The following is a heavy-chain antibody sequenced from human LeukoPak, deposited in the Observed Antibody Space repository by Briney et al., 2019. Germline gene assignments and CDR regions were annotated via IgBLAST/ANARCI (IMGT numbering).Heavy chain of an antibody. D-gene: IGHD3-22*01. CDR2: ISGSGGST. V-gene: IGHV3-23*01. Sequence: PGGSLRLSRAASGFTFSSYAMSWVRQAPGKGLEWVSAISGSGGSTYYADSVKGRFTISRDNSKNTLYLQMNSLRAEDTAVYYCARDQQPFYDSSGYNWFDPWGQGTLVTVSS. CDR3: ARDQQPFYDSSGYNWFDP. CDR1: GFTFSSYA. J-gene: IGHJ5*02.